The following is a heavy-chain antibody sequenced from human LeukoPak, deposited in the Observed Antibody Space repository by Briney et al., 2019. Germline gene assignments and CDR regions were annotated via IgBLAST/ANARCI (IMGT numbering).Heavy chain of an antibody. J-gene: IGHJ4*02. CDR3: ARFFVPEEHNPAWYEAH. CDR1: GFTFSIYN. Sequence: PGGSLRLSCAASGFTFSIYNMNWVRQAPGKGLEWVSYISSSSSTIYYADSVKGRFTISRDNAKNSLYLQMNSLRAEDTGIYYCARFFVPEEHNPAWYEAHWGQGILVTVSS. D-gene: IGHD6-13*01. V-gene: IGHV3-48*04. CDR2: ISSSSSTI.